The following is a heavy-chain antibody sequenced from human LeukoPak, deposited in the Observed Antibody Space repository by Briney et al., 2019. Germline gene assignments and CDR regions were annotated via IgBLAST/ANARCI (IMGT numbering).Heavy chain of an antibody. Sequence: SETLSLTCTVSGVSISSYYWSWIRQPAGKGLEWIGRIYTSGSTNYNSSLKSRVTMSVDTSKNQFSLKLSSVTAASTAVYYCARGDYSLSSYYNYYMDVWGKGTTVTVSS. CDR1: GVSISSYY. CDR2: IYTSGST. D-gene: IGHD4-11*01. J-gene: IGHJ6*03. V-gene: IGHV4-4*07. CDR3: ARGDYSLSSYYNYYMDV.